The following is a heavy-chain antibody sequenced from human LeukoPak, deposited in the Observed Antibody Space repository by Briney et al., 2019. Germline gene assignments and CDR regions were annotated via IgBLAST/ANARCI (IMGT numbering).Heavy chain of an antibody. CDR1: GGSFSDYY. CDR3: ARGTAMVSFDY. Sequence: SETLSLTCAVYGGSFSDYYWSWIRQPPGKGLEWIGEINHSGSTNYNPSLKSRVTISVDTSKNQFSLKLSSVTAADTAVYYCARGTAMVSFDYWGQGTLVTVSS. CDR2: INHSGST. V-gene: IGHV4-34*01. D-gene: IGHD5-18*01. J-gene: IGHJ4*02.